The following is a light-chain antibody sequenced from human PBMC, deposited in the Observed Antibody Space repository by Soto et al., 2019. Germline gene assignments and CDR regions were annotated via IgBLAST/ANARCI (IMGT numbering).Light chain of an antibody. CDR3: QAWDSSTRVV. V-gene: IGLV3-1*01. J-gene: IGLJ2*01. CDR2: QDS. CDR1: KLGDKY. Sequence: SYELTQPPSVSVSPGQTASITCYGDKLGDKYACWYQQKPGQSPVLVIYQDSKRPSGIPERFSGSNSGNTATLTISGTQAMDEADYYCQAWDSSTRVVFSGGTKLTVL.